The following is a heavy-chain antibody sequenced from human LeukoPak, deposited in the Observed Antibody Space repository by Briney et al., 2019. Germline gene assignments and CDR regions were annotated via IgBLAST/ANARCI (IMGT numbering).Heavy chain of an antibody. CDR3: AREQYEMDV. J-gene: IGHJ6*04. Sequence: PGGSLRLSCAASGFTFSSYEMNWVRQAPGKGREWISYISSSGTSKNYADSVKGRFTISRDNAKNSLYLQMNSLRAEDTAVYYCAREQYEMDVWGKGTTVTVSS. V-gene: IGHV3-48*03. CDR1: GFTFSSYE. CDR2: ISSSGTSK. D-gene: IGHD2-2*01.